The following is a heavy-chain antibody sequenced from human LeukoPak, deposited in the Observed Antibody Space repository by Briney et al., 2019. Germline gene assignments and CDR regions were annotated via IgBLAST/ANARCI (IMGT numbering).Heavy chain of an antibody. J-gene: IGHJ2*01. D-gene: IGHD4-17*01. CDR3: ARNPGDYGSWYFDL. CDR2: ISNSGST. V-gene: IGHV4-39*01. CDR1: VASISSRPYY. Sequence: PSETLSLTCTVSVASISSRPYYWGWIRQHPGKGLEWIGSISNSGSTYYSPSLKSRVTISVDTSKNQFSLKLSSVTAADTAVYYCARNPGDYGSWYFDLWGRGTLVTVSS.